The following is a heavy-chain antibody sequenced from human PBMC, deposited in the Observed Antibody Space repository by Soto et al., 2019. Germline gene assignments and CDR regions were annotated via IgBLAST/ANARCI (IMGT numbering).Heavy chain of an antibody. CDR1: GGSFSGYY. Sequence: SETLSLTCAVYGGSFSGYYWSWIRQPPGKGLEWIGEINHSGSTNYNPSLKSRVTISVDTSKNQFSLKLSSVTAADTAVYYCATGLTGYFFDPWGQGTLVTVSS. CDR2: INHSGST. D-gene: IGHD3-9*01. CDR3: ATGLTGYFFDP. V-gene: IGHV4-34*01. J-gene: IGHJ5*02.